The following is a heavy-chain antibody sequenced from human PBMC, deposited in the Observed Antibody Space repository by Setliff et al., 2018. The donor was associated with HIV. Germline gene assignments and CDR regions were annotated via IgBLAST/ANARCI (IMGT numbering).Heavy chain of an antibody. V-gene: IGHV3-74*01. CDR1: GFTFEKYW. Sequence: PGGSLRLSCTASGFTFEKYWMHWVRQAPGKGLVWVSRVNRDGSSETYADSVKGRFTISRDNAKNTLYLQMNSLRVEDTGVYYCHSGYDTEEQSYFDYWGQGTLVTVSS. J-gene: IGHJ4*02. CDR3: HSGYDTEEQSYFDY. CDR2: VNRDGSSE. D-gene: IGHD5-12*01.